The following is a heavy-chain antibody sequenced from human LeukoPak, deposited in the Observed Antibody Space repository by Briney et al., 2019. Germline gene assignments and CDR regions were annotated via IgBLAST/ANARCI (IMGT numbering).Heavy chain of an antibody. Sequence: PGGSLRLSCVASGFTLSSYGMSWVRQAPGKGLEWVSSIISRGTPYYADSVKGRFSISRDNAENTLYLQMNNLRADDSAVYYCAKSRAGIYDALDIWGQGTVVIVS. CDR3: AKSRAGIYDALDI. CDR1: GFTLSSYG. V-gene: IGHV3-23*01. CDR2: IISRGTP. J-gene: IGHJ3*02.